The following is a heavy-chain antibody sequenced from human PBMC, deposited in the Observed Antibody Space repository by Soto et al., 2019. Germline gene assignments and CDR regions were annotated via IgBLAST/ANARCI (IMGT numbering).Heavy chain of an antibody. CDR1: GFTFSSYG. D-gene: IGHD1-1*01. J-gene: IGHJ3*02. Sequence: HPGGSLRLSCAASGFTFSSYGMHWVRQAPGKGLEWVAVIWYDGSNKYYADSVKGRFTISRDNSKNTLYLQMNSLRAEDTAVYYCARLESAAARKDAFDIWGQGTMVTVSS. CDR2: IWYDGSNK. CDR3: ARLESAAARKDAFDI. V-gene: IGHV3-33*01.